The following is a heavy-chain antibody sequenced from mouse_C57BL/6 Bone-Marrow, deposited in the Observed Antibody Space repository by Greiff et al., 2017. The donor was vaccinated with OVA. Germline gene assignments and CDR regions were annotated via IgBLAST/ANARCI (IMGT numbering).Heavy chain of an antibody. V-gene: IGHV1-69*01. Sequence: QVQLQQPGAELVMPGASVKLSCKASGYTFTSYWMHWVKQRPGQGLEWIGEIDPSDSYTNYNQKFKGKSTLTVDKSSSTAYMQLSSLTSEDSAVYYCARRRWLLFYAMGYWGQGTSVTVSS. CDR3: ARRRWLLFYAMGY. J-gene: IGHJ4*01. CDR1: GYTFTSYW. CDR2: IDPSDSYT. D-gene: IGHD2-3*01.